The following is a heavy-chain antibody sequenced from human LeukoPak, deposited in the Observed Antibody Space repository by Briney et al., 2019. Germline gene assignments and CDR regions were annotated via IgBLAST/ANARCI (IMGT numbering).Heavy chain of an antibody. CDR3: ARGYCSSTSCYNFFDY. CDR1: GGSFSGYY. J-gene: IGHJ4*02. D-gene: IGHD2-2*02. Sequence: KTSETLSLTCAVYGGSFSGYYWSWIRQPPGKGLEWIGEINHSGSTNYNPSLKSRVTISVDTSKNQFSLKLSSVTAADTAVYYCARGYCSSTSCYNFFDYWGQGTLVTVSS. CDR2: INHSGST. V-gene: IGHV4-34*01.